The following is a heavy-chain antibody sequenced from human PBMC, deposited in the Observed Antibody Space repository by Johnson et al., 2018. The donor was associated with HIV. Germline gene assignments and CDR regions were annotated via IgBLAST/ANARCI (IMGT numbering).Heavy chain of an antibody. D-gene: IGHD1-1*01. CDR3: SRDAKVDDGDAFDI. CDR2: IGTAGDT. Sequence: VQLVESGGGLVQPGGSLRLSCAASRFTFTYYAMHSVRQPIGEGLEWVSGIGTAGDTNYPGYVKGRFTISRDNAKNTLYRQMNSLRAEDTAVYYCSRDAKVDDGDAFDIWGQGTMVTVSS. J-gene: IGHJ3*02. CDR1: RFTFTYYA. V-gene: IGHV3-13*01.